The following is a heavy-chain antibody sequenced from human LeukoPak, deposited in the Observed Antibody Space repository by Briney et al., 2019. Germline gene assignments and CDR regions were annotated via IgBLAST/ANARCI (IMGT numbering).Heavy chain of an antibody. Sequence: RFTISRDNSKNTLYLQMNSLRAEDTAVYYCAKAHCGGDCYSPHLDYWGQGTLVTVSS. J-gene: IGHJ4*02. CDR3: AKAHCGGDCYSPHLDY. D-gene: IGHD2-21*02. V-gene: IGHV3-23*01.